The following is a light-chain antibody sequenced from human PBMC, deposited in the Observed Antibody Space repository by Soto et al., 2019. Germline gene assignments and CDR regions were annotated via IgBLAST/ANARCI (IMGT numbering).Light chain of an antibody. CDR3: QQYDRYPVA. J-gene: IGKJ4*01. Sequence: DSQLTQSASTLSASVGDRVTITCRASQSISSWLAWYQQKPGKAPKLLIYKASLLQSGVPSRFSGSGSGTEFTLTISSLQHEDFATYYCQQYDRYPVAFGGGTKVDIK. CDR1: QSISSW. V-gene: IGKV1-5*03. CDR2: KAS.